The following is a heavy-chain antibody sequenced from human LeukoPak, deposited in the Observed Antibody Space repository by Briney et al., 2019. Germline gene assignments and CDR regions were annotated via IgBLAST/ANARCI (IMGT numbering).Heavy chain of an antibody. V-gene: IGHV4-30-4*08. D-gene: IGHD2-15*01. CDR3: ARGVPAATLDY. Sequence: PSETLSLTCTVSGGSISSYYWSWIRQPPGKGLEYIGYIYYSGSTYYNPSLKSRVTISVDTSKNQFSLKLSSVTAADTAVYYCARGVPAATLDYWGQGTLVTVSS. CDR2: IYYSGST. CDR1: GGSISSYY. J-gene: IGHJ4*02.